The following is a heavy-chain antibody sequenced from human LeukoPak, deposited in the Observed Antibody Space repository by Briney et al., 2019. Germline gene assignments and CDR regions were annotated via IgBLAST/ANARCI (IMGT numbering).Heavy chain of an antibody. CDR1: GFTFSSYW. Sequence: GGSLRLSCVASGFTFSSYWMTWVRQAPGKGLEWVANIKTDGSQIYYLDSVKGRFTISRDNANNSLYLQMNSLRAEDTAVYYCARDLNWGTYWGQGTLVSVSS. CDR2: IKTDGSQI. D-gene: IGHD7-27*01. CDR3: ARDLNWGTY. V-gene: IGHV3-7*01. J-gene: IGHJ4*02.